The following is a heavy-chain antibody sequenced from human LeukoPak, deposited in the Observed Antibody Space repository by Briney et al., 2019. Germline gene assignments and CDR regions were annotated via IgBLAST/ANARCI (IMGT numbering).Heavy chain of an antibody. D-gene: IGHD1-7*01. CDR3: ARLITGTTTAFDI. CDR2: IYYSGST. V-gene: IGHV4-59*12. Sequence: PSETLSLTCTVSGGSISSYYWSWIRQPPGKGLEWIGYIYYSGSTHYNPSLKTRLTMSVDTSKNQFSLKLSSVTAADTAVYYCARLITGTTTAFDIWGQGTMVTVSS. J-gene: IGHJ3*02. CDR1: GGSISSYY.